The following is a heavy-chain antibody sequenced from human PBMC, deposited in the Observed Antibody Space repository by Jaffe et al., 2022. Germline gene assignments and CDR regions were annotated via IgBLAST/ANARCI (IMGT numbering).Heavy chain of an antibody. D-gene: IGHD3-22*01. CDR1: GFTFGDYA. V-gene: IGHV3-49*04. Sequence: EVQLVESGGGLVQPGRSLRLSCTASGFTFGDYAMSWVRQAPGKGLEWVGFIRSKAYGGTTEYAASVKGRFTISRDDSKSIAYLQMNSLKTEDTAVYYCTRVADPDDYYDSSGYAEFDYWGQGTLVTVSS. CDR2: IRSKAYGGTT. CDR3: TRVADPDDYYDSSGYAEFDY. J-gene: IGHJ4*02.